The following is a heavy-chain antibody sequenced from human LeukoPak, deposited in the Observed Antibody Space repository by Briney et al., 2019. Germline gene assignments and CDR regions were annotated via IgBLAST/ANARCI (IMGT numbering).Heavy chain of an antibody. CDR2: IYPGDSDT. J-gene: IGHJ3*02. V-gene: IGHV5-51*01. CDR1: GYSFTSYW. CDR3: ARRITMVRGVIIDAFDI. Sequence: GESLKISCKGSGYSFTSYWIGWVRQMPGKGPEWMGIIYPGDSDTRYSPSFQGQVTISADKSISTAYLQWSSLKASDTAMYYCARRITMVRGVIIDAFDIWGQGTMVTVSS. D-gene: IGHD3-10*01.